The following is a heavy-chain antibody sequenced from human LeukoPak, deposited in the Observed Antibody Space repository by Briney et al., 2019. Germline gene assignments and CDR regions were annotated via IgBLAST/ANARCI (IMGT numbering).Heavy chain of an antibody. CDR1: GGSISSYY. CDR2: IYYSGST. D-gene: IGHD2-15*01. Sequence: PSETLSLTCTVSGGSISSYYWSWIRQPPGKGLEWIGYIYYSGSTNYNPSLKSRVTISVDTSKNQFSLKLSSVTAADTAVYYCARGLLGAAFDIWGQGTMVTVSS. V-gene: IGHV4-59*01. CDR3: ARGLLGAAFDI. J-gene: IGHJ3*02.